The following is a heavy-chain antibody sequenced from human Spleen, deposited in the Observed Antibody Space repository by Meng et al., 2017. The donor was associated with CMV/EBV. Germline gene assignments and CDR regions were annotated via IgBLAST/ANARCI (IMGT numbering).Heavy chain of an antibody. V-gene: IGHV3-15*01. Sequence: GESLKISCAASGFTFSNAWMSWVRQAPGKGLEWVGRIKSKTDGGTTDYAAPVKGRFTISRDDSKNTLYLQMNSLKTEDTAVYYCTTDRVNVYYDFWSGYYQRSGYYFDYWGQGTLVTVSS. CDR2: IKSKTDGGTT. CDR1: GFTFSNAW. CDR3: TTDRVNVYYDFWSGYYQRSGYYFDY. D-gene: IGHD3-3*01. J-gene: IGHJ4*02.